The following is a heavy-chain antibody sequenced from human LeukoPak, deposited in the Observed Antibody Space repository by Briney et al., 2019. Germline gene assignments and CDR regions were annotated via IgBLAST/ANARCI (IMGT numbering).Heavy chain of an antibody. CDR3: ARDNVDTAMVGGNWFDP. Sequence: SETLSLTCTVSGGSISSYYWSWIRQPPGKGLEWIGYIYYSGSTNYNPSLKSRVTISVDTSKNQFSLKLSSVTAADTAVYYCARDNVDTAMVGGNWFDPWGQGTQVTVSS. V-gene: IGHV4-59*01. J-gene: IGHJ5*02. D-gene: IGHD5-18*01. CDR2: IYYSGST. CDR1: GGSISSYY.